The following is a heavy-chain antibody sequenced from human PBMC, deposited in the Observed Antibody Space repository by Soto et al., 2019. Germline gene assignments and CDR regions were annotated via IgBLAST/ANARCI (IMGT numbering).Heavy chain of an antibody. J-gene: IGHJ4*02. CDR1: AGSISNSY. D-gene: IGHD3-3*01. V-gene: IGHV4-59*08. CDR2: FFYTGLT. CDR3: AKHTYDFGPPDY. Sequence: SETLSLTCTVSAGSISNSYWSWIRQPPGKRLEWIGYFFYTGLTKYNPSLRSRVTMSVDTSKNQFSLKLTSVTAADTAVYYCAKHTYDFGPPDYWGQGALVTVSS.